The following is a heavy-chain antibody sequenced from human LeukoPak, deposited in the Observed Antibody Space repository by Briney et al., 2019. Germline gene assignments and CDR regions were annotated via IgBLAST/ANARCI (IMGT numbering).Heavy chain of an antibody. CDR3: ARGAYYYED. J-gene: IGHJ4*02. D-gene: IGHD3-22*01. V-gene: IGHV3-48*01. CDR1: GFTFSSHS. CDR2: ISSSSSTI. Sequence: GGSLRLSCAASGFTFSSHSMNWVRQAPGKGLEWVSYISSSSSTIYYADSVKGRFTISRDNAKNSLYLQMNSLRAEDTAVYYCARGAYYYEDWGQGTLVTVSP.